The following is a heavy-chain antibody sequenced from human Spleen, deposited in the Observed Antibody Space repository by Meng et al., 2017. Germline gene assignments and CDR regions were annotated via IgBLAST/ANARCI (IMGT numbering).Heavy chain of an antibody. Sequence: ASVKVSCKASGYTITTYFIHWVQQAPGHGLEWMGVINPSRGGTTYAQRFQDRVTMTREPYSNTVYLELNSLRSEDTAVYYCAREGGNPGYDAFDIWGQGTRVTVSS. D-gene: IGHD3-16*01. CDR3: AREGGNPGYDAFDI. J-gene: IGHJ3*02. CDR1: GYTITTYF. CDR2: INPSRGGT. V-gene: IGHV1-46*01.